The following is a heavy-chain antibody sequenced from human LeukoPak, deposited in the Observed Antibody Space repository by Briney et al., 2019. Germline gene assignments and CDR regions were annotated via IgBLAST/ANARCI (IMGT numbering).Heavy chain of an antibody. D-gene: IGHD2-2*01. V-gene: IGHV5-51*01. CDR1: GYIFTNYW. CDR3: ARDHYCYSTSCYFDY. J-gene: IGHJ4*02. Sequence: GGSLQISCRASGYIFTNYWVGWGRQVPGKGVEDMGIIFPGDSNIRYNPSFQGQATMSVDRSTNTAYLQWSSLKASDSAIYFCARDHYCYSTSCYFDYWGQGTLVTVSS. CDR2: IFPGDSNI.